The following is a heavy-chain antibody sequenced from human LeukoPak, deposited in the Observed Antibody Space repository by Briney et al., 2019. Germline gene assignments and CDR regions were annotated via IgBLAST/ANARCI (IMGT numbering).Heavy chain of an antibody. D-gene: IGHD3-22*01. CDR3: ARDISYDSSGYYSPHFDY. CDR2: IYSGGST. V-gene: IGHV3-53*01. Sequence: GGSLRLSCAASGFTVSSNYMSWVRQAPGKGLEWVSVIYSGGSTYYADSVKGRFAISRDNSKNTLYLQMNSLRAEDTAVYYCARDISYDSSGYYSPHFDYWGQGTLVTVSS. CDR1: GFTVSSNY. J-gene: IGHJ4*02.